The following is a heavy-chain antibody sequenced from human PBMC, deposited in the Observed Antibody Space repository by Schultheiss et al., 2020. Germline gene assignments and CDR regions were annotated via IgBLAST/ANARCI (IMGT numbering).Heavy chain of an antibody. V-gene: IGHV2-70*01. CDR1: GFSLTSDGVG. CDR2: IDWDDDK. CDR3: ARIQGQLGDYGMDV. J-gene: IGHJ6*02. Sequence: SGPTLVKPTQTLTLTCTSSGFSLTSDGVGVGWIRQPPGKALEWLALIDWDDDKYYSTSLKTRLTISKDTSKNQVVLTMTNMDPVDTATYYCARIQGQLGDYGMDVWGQGTTVTVSS. D-gene: IGHD7-27*01.